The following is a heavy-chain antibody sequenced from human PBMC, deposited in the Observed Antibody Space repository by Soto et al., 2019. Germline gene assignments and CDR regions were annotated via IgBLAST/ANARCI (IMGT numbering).Heavy chain of an antibody. D-gene: IGHD3-9*01. CDR1: GFTLSDHY. V-gene: IGHV3-11*01. CDR2: ISSSGVTK. CDR3: AFSSDILTGYSKAFDY. Sequence: QVQLVESGGGLVKPGGSLRLSCAASGFTLSDHYMSWIRQVPGKGLEWVSYISSSGVTKYYADSVKGRFTISRDNAKNSPYLQMNSLRADDAAVYYCAFSSDILTGYSKAFDYWGQGTLVTVSS. J-gene: IGHJ4*02.